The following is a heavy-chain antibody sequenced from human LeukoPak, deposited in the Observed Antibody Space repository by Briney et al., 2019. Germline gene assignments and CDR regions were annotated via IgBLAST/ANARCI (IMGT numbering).Heavy chain of an antibody. CDR3: ARLYSGYGNYYYMDV. CDR1: GYTFTGYY. J-gene: IGHJ6*03. CDR2: INPNSGGT. D-gene: IGHD5-12*01. V-gene: IGHV1-2*02. Sequence: ASVKVSRKASGYTFTGYYMHWVRQAPGQGLEWMGWINPNSGGTNYAQKFQGRVTMTGDTSISTAYMELSSLRSDDTAVYYCARLYSGYGNYYYMDVWGKGTTVTVSS.